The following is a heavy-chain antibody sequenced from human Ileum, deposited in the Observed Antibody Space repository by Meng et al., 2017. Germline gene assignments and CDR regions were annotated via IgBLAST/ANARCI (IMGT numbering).Heavy chain of an antibody. Sequence: GGSLRLSCAASGFTFSNYWMSWVRQAPGKGLEWVAAIKQDGSIQSYVDSVKGRFTISRDNAKNSLFLQMNSLRADDTAVYYCASSDMGRGKSLADSCGQGTLVTGAS. V-gene: IGHV3-7*01. CDR1: GFTFSNYW. D-gene: IGHD1-26*01. CDR3: ASSDMGRGKSLADS. J-gene: IGHJ5*01. CDR2: IKQDGSIQ.